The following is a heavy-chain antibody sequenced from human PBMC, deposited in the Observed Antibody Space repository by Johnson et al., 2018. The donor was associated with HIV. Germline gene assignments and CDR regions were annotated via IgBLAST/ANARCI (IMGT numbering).Heavy chain of an antibody. J-gene: IGHJ3*02. CDR3: VRDQIVSITGKEAGAFDI. D-gene: IGHD1-20*01. CDR2: IYSDGST. CDR1: GFTVSGNY. Sequence: VQLVESGGGLVQPGGSLRLSCVASGFTVSGNYMNWVRQAPGKGLEWVSVIYSDGSTYYADSVQGRFTVSRDNSQNLLYLQMGSLRAEDMAVYYCVRDQIVSITGKEAGAFDIWGLGTMVTVSS. V-gene: IGHV3-66*01.